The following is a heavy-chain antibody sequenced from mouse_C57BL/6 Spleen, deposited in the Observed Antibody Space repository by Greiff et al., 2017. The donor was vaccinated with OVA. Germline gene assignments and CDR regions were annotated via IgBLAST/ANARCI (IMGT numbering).Heavy chain of an antibody. J-gene: IGHJ4*01. V-gene: IGHV1-55*01. CDR2: IYPGSGST. CDR1: GYTFTSYW. CDR3: ARLAYAMDY. Sequence: QVQLKQPGAELVKPGASVKMSCKASGYTFTSYWITWVKQRPGQGLEWIGDIYPGSGSTNYNEKFKSKATLTVDKSSSTAYMQLSSLTSEDSAVYYCARLAYAMDYWGQGTSVTVSS. D-gene: IGHD6-1*01.